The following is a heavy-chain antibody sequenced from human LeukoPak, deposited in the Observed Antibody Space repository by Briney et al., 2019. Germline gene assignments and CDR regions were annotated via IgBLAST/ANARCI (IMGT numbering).Heavy chain of an antibody. Sequence: GASVKVSCKASGYTFTGHYVHWVRQAPGQGLEWMGWINPNSGGTNYAQKFQGRVTMTRDTSISTAYMELSRLRSDDTAVYYCARDPAPNYYPHRFYAFDIWGQGTMVTVSS. V-gene: IGHV1-2*02. CDR3: ARDPAPNYYPHRFYAFDI. CDR2: INPNSGGT. CDR1: GYTFTGHY. J-gene: IGHJ3*02. D-gene: IGHD3-10*01.